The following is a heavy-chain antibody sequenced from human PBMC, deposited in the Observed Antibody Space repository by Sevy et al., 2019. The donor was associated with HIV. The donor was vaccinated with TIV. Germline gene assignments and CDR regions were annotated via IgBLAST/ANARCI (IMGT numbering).Heavy chain of an antibody. CDR2: IKSEFDGGAI. CDR3: ITAPAYRCYDEEVIHYYFYGMDV. V-gene: IGHV3-15*01. D-gene: IGHD2-2*01. J-gene: IGHJ6*02. CDR1: GFTFSSAW. Sequence: GGSLRLSCTASGFTFSSAWMSWVRQAPGKGLEWVGRIKSEFDGGAIDYAAPVKGRFSISREDSKNTVYLQMNSLKTEDTTSYYCITAPAYRCYDEEVIHYYFYGMDVWGQGTTVTVSS.